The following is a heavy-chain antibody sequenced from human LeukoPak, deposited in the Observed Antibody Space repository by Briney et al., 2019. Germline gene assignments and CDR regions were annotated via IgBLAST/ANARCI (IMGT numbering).Heavy chain of an antibody. CDR1: GYTLTELS. CDR2: FDPEDGET. CDR3: ATAVQRHGSYYYRDV. V-gene: IGHV1-24*01. D-gene: IGHD3-10*01. Sequence: ASVKVSCKVSGYTLTELSMHWVRQAPGQGLEWMGGFDPEDGETIYAQKFQGRVTMTEDTSTDTAYTELSSLRSEDTAVYYCATAVQRHGSYYYRDVWGKGTTVTVSS. J-gene: IGHJ6*03.